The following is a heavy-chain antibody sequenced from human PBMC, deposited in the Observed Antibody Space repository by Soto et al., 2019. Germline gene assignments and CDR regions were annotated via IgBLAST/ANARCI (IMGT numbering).Heavy chain of an antibody. J-gene: IGHJ5*02. V-gene: IGHV4-31*03. CDR2: IYYSKNT. CDR3: ARSVFP. CDR1: GGSISSGGYY. Sequence: PSETLSLTCTVSGGSISSGGYYWSWIRQHPGKGLEWIGYIYYSKNTYYNPSLKSRVTISLDTSKNKFSLKLTSVAAADTAVYYCARSVFPWGQGTLVTVSS.